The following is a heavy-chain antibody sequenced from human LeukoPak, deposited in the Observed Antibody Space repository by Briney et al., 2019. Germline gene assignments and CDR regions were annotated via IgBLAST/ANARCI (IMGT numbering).Heavy chain of an antibody. D-gene: IGHD6-19*01. Sequence: GGSLRLSCAASGFTFSDYVVTWVRQAPGRGLEWVSGVSGSGVSTYYADSVKGRFTISRENSKNTLYLQMNSLRAEDTAVYYCAKGASSGWLLYWFDPWGQGTLVTVSS. V-gene: IGHV3-23*01. J-gene: IGHJ5*02. CDR3: AKGASSGWLLYWFDP. CDR2: VSGSGVST. CDR1: GFTFSDYV.